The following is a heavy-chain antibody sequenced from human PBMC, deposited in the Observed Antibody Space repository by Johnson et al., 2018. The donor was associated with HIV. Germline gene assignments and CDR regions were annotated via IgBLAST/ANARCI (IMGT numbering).Heavy chain of an antibody. CDR1: GVIFSDYP. CDR3: AKDRSMDDAFDV. V-gene: IGHV3-74*01. Sequence: VQLVESGGGLVKPGGSLRLSSAVSGVIFSDYPMNWVRQAPGKGLVWVSRINSDGSSTSYADSVKGRFTISRDNAKNTLYLQMNSLRAEDTAVYYCAKDRSMDDAFDVWGQGTMVTVSS. D-gene: IGHD1-26*01. CDR2: INSDGSST. J-gene: IGHJ3*01.